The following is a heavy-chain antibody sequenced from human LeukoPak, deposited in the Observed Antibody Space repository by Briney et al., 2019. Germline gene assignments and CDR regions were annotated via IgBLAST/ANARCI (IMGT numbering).Heavy chain of an antibody. CDR2: FSATDGSA. Sequence: GRSLILSCAASGVSVSSYGMGWVRQAPGKGLEWVSAFSATDGSAQYAESVKGRFTISRDNSKNSLYLQMNSLRDEDTAVYYCAKARIASAGTGAFDVWGQGTMVTVSS. J-gene: IGHJ3*01. D-gene: IGHD6-13*01. V-gene: IGHV3-23*01. CDR3: AKARIASAGTGAFDV. CDR1: GVSVSSYG.